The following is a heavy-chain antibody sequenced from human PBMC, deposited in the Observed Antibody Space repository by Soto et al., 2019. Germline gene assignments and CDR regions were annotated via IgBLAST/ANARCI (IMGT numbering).Heavy chain of an antibody. CDR1: GGSISSGDYY. CDR2: IYYSGST. CDR3: ARASGSMGYYYYGMDV. D-gene: IGHD1-26*01. V-gene: IGHV4-30-4*01. J-gene: IGHJ6*02. Sequence: SETLSLTCTVSGGSISSGDYYWSWIRQPPGKGLEWIGYIYYSGSTYYNPSLKSRVTISVDTSKNQFSLKLSSVTAADTAVYYCARASGSMGYYYYGMDVWGQGTTVTVS.